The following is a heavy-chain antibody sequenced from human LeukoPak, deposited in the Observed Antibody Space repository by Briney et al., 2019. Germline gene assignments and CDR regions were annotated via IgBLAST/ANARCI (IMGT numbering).Heavy chain of an antibody. D-gene: IGHD4-23*01. Sequence: GGSLRLSCAASGFTFSNVWMAWVRQAPGKGLEWVGRIRSKIDGGTTDYAAPVKGRFTISRDDSKNTLYLQMNSLKTEDTAVYYCTTDSVNPYWGQGTLVTVSS. J-gene: IGHJ4*02. CDR1: GFTFSNVW. CDR2: IRSKIDGGTT. CDR3: TTDSVNPY. V-gene: IGHV3-15*01.